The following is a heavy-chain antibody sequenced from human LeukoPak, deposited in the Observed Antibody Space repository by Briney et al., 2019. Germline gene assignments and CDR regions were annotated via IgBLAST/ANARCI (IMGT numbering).Heavy chain of an antibody. CDR1: GGSISSYY. CDR3: ARGSSWSYYFDY. CDR2: IYYSGST. Sequence: SETLSLTCTVSGGSISSYYWSWIRQPPGEGLEWIGYIYYSGSTNYNPSLKSRVTISVDTSKNQFSLKVSSVTAADTAVYYCARGSSWSYYFDYWGQGTLVTVSS. J-gene: IGHJ4*02. D-gene: IGHD6-13*01. V-gene: IGHV4-59*08.